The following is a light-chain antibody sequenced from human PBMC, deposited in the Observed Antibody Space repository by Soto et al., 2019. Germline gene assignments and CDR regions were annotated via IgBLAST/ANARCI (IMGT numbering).Light chain of an antibody. V-gene: IGLV2-14*03. CDR3: SSYTTSNTVI. J-gene: IGLJ2*01. CDR2: DVS. Sequence: QSALTQPASVSGSPGQSITISCTGTSSDVGGYRYVSWYQQHPGKAPKVMIYDVSKRPSGISDRFSGSKAGNTASLTISGLQSEDEADYYCSSYTTSNTVIFGGGTKLTVL. CDR1: SSDVGGYRY.